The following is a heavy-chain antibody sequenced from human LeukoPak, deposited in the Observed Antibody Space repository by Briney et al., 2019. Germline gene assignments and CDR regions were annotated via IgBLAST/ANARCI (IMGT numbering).Heavy chain of an antibody. CDR1: GYTFTSYG. CDR3: ARVLSSWYPYYYYYGMDV. D-gene: IGHD6-13*01. CDR2: ISAYNGNT. Sequence: ASVKVSCKASGYTFTSYGISWVRQAPGQGLEWMGWISAYNGNTNYAQKLQGRVTMTTDTSTSTAYMELRSLRSDDTAVYYCARVLSSWYPYYYYYGMDVWGQGTTVTVSS. J-gene: IGHJ6*02. V-gene: IGHV1-18*01.